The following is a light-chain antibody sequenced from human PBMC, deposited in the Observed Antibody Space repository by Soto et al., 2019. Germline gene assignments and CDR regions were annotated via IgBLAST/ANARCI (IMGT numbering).Light chain of an antibody. CDR2: DAS. J-gene: IGKJ1*01. CDR1: RSINRW. CDR3: QQYSAYWT. V-gene: IGKV1-5*01. Sequence: QMTHSPSTLSASVGDRVTITCLASRSINRWLAWYQQKPGKAPKLIISDASNLENGVPSRFSGSGYGTEFTLTISSLQSDDFATYYCQQYSAYWTFGQGTKAYIK.